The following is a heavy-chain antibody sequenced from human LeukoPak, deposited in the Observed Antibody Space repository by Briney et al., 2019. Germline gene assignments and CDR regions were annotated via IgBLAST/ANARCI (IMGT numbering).Heavy chain of an antibody. D-gene: IGHD2-2*01. CDR1: GYTFISYG. CDR2: ISVYNAKT. CDR3: ARDRGYCSGTNCYLFDY. Sequence: ASVKVSCKASGYTFISYGFSWVRQAPGQGLEWVGWISVYNAKTNYAQKLQDRVIMTTDTSTSTAFMELTSLRSDDTAVYYCARDRGYCSGTNCYLFDYWGQGTLVTVSS. V-gene: IGHV1-18*04. J-gene: IGHJ4*02.